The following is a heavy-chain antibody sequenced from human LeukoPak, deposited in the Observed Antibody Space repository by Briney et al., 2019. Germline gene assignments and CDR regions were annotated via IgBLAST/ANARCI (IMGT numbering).Heavy chain of an antibody. D-gene: IGHD3-10*01. CDR2: VNPNSGNT. J-gene: IGHJ4*02. V-gene: IGHV1-8*03. CDR1: GYTFANYE. CDR3: ARGTSYYASGSYPDFDY. Sequence: GASVEVSCKASGYTFANYEIHWVRQAPGQGLEWMAWVNPNSGNTNYAQKFQGRVTVTRNTFISTAYMELGSLGFEDTAVYYCARGTSYYASGSYPDFDYWGQGTLVTVSS.